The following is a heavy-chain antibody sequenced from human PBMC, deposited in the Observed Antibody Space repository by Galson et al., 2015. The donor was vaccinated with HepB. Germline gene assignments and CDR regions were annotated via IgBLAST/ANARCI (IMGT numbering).Heavy chain of an antibody. Sequence: SLRLSCAASGFTFSSYIMNWVRQAPGKGLEWVSSISSSSSYIYYADSVRGRFTISRDNAKNSLYLQMNSLRAEDTAVYYCARGIAAAGDYWGQGTLVTVSS. D-gene: IGHD6-13*01. V-gene: IGHV3-21*01. J-gene: IGHJ4*02. CDR2: ISSSSSYI. CDR3: ARGIAAAGDY. CDR1: GFTFSSYI.